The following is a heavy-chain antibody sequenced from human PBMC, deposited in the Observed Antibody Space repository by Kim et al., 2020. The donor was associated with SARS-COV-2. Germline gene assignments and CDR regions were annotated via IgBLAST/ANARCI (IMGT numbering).Heavy chain of an antibody. D-gene: IGHD6-13*01. CDR3: APSIGIAAAGTFDY. V-gene: IGHV1-69*01. Sequence: AQKFPARVTSTADESTSTAYMELSSLRSEDTAVYYCAPSIGIAAAGTFDYWGQGTLVTVSS. J-gene: IGHJ4*02.